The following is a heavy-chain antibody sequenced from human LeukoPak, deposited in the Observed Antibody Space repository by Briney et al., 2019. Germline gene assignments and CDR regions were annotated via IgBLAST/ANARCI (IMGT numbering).Heavy chain of an antibody. D-gene: IGHD3-16*01. CDR3: ARFYGGSALDN. CDR1: GFTFSAYW. V-gene: IGHV3-74*01. J-gene: IGHJ3*02. CDR2: INSDGFSI. Sequence: PGGSLRLSCAASGFTFSAYWMHWVRQAPGKGLVWVSRINSDGFSIAYADSVKGRFTISRDNAKNTLYLHMNSLRAEDTAVYYCARFYGGSALDNWGQGTMATVSS.